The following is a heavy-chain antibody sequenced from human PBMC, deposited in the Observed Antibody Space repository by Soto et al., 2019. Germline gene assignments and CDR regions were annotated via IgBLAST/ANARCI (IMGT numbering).Heavy chain of an antibody. CDR2: IYYSGST. V-gene: IGHV4-39*01. CDR1: GYSISSSSYY. CDR3: ARTMERRGGWFDP. Sequence: SETMYITSIVSGYSISSSSYYWGWKNTPPGKGLEWIGSIYYSGSTYYNPSLKSRVTISVDTSKNQFSLKLSSVTAADTAVYYCARTMERRGGWFDPRGQGTLVTVSS. J-gene: IGHJ5*02. D-gene: IGHD1-1*01.